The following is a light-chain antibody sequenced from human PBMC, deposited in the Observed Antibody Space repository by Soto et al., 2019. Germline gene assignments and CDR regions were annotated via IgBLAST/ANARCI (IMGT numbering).Light chain of an antibody. CDR3: QQYYITPLT. V-gene: IGKV4-1*01. Sequence: DIVMTQSPDSLVVSLGERATINCKSSQSVLYSSNNKNYLAWYQQRPGQSPKVLIYWASTREYGVPDRFSGSGSGTDFTLTISSLQAEDVAVYYCQQYYITPLTFGGGTKVEI. J-gene: IGKJ4*01. CDR2: WAS. CDR1: QSVLYSSNNKNY.